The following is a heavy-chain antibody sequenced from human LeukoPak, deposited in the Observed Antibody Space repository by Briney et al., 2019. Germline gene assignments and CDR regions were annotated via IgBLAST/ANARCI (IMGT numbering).Heavy chain of an antibody. J-gene: IGHJ6*02. CDR3: ATDAHAAGVVVAATRSYYYYYGMDV. Sequence: ASVKVSCKVSGYTLTELSMHWVRQAPGKGLEWMGGFDPEDGETIYAQKFQGRVTMTEDTSTDTAYMELSSLRSEDTAVYYCATDAHAAGVVVAATRSYYYYYGMDVWGQGTTVTVSS. D-gene: IGHD2-15*01. CDR1: GYTLTELS. V-gene: IGHV1-24*01. CDR2: FDPEDGET.